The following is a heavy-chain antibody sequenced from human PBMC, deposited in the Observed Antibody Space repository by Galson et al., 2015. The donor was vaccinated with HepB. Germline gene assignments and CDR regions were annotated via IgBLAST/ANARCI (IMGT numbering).Heavy chain of an antibody. J-gene: IGHJ4*02. CDR2: ISYDGSNK. D-gene: IGHD2-2*01. V-gene: IGHV3-30-3*01. CDR1: GFTFSSYA. Sequence: SLRLSCAASGFTFSSYAMHWVRQAPGKGLEWVAVISYDGSNKYYADSVKGRFTISRDNSKNTLYLQMNSLRAEDTAVYYCARLETGGYCSSTSCPGAFDYWGQGTLVTVSS. CDR3: ARLETGGYCSSTSCPGAFDY.